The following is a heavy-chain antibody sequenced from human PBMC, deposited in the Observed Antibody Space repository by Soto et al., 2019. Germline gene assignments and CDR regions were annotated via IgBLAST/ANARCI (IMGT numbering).Heavy chain of an antibody. CDR2: ISGSGGST. V-gene: IGHV3-23*01. Sequence: GGSLRLSCAASGFTFSSYAMRWVRQAPGKGLEWVSAISGSGGSTYYADSVKGRFTISRDNSKNTLYLQMNSLRAEDTAVYYCAKDLFYPRGRDTWFDPWGQGTLVTVSS. J-gene: IGHJ5*02. CDR1: GFTFSSYA. D-gene: IGHD3-10*01. CDR3: AKDLFYPRGRDTWFDP.